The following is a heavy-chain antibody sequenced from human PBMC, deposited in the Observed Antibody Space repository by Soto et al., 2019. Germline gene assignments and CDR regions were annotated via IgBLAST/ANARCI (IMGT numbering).Heavy chain of an antibody. J-gene: IGHJ4*02. Sequence: PSETLSLTCAVSGGSFTSNNWWTWVRRPPGQGLEWIGEIYRTGGTNYNPSLKSRVTISLDKSENQFSLKVTSLTAADTAVYYCASRDPGTSVDYWGQGTLVTVSS. D-gene: IGHD1-7*01. CDR2: IYRTGGT. V-gene: IGHV4-4*02. CDR3: ASRDPGTSVDY. CDR1: GGSFTSNNW.